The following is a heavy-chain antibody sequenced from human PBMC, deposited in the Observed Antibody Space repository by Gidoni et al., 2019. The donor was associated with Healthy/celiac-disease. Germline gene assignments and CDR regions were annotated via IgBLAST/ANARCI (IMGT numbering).Heavy chain of an antibody. CDR1: GGSISSGGYS. V-gene: IGHV4-30-2*01. D-gene: IGHD4-17*01. CDR2: IYHSEST. Sequence: QLQLQESGSGLVKPSQTLSLTCAVSGGSISSGGYSWSWIRQPPGKGLEWIGYIYHSESTYYNPSLKSRVTISVDRSKNQFSLKLSSVTAADTAVYYCARDYLDYGGNWMGWFDPWGQGTLVTVSS. CDR3: ARDYLDYGGNWMGWFDP. J-gene: IGHJ5*02.